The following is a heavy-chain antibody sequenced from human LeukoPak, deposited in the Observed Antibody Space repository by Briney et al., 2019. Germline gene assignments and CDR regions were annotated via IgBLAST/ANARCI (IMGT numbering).Heavy chain of an antibody. CDR3: ARDGDGDYVSDC. CDR1: GFTFSSYS. D-gene: IGHD4-17*01. CDR2: ISSSSSYI. J-gene: IGHJ4*02. Sequence: PGGSLRLSCAASGFTFSSYSMNWVRQAPGKGLEWVSSISSSSSYIYYADSVKGRFTISRDNAKNSLYLQMNSLRAEDTAVYYCARDGDGDYVSDCWGQGTLVTVSS. V-gene: IGHV3-21*01.